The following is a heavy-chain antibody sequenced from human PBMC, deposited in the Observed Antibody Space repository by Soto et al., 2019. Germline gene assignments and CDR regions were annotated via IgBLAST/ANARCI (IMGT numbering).Heavy chain of an antibody. CDR1: GGSISSYH. D-gene: IGHD1-26*01. J-gene: IGHJ5*02. Sequence: SLTRPVSGGSISSYHRSWIRQPPRKGLGWIGYIYYSGATNYNPPLKSRVTISVDPSKNQFSLKLSSVTAADTAVYYCARYSGRYSYNWFDPWGQGTLVTVSS. CDR3: ARYSGRYSYNWFDP. V-gene: IGHV4-59*01. CDR2: IYYSGAT.